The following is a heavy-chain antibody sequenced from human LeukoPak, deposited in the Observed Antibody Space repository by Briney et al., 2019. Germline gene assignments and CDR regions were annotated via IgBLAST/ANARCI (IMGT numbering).Heavy chain of an antibody. V-gene: IGHV3-30*04. CDR2: ISYDGSNK. CDR1: GFTFSSYA. J-gene: IGHJ4*02. D-gene: IGHD4-17*01. CDR3: ARDRRRYGDPDDY. Sequence: GGSLRLSCAASGFTFSSYAMHWVRQAPGKGLEWVAVISYDGSNKYYADSVKGRFTISRDNSKNTLYLQMNSLRAEDTAVYYCARDRRRYGDPDDYWGQGTLVTVSS.